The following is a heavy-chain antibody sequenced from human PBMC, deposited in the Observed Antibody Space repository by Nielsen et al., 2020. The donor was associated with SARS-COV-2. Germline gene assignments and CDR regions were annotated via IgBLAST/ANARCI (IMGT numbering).Heavy chain of an antibody. J-gene: IGHJ6*03. D-gene: IGHD3-10*01. CDR3: ARERRKYYYGSRAERQYYYYMDV. CDR1: GGSFSGYY. CDR2: FNHSGST. Sequence: SATLSLTCAVYGGSFSGYYWSWIRQPPGKGLEWIGEFNHSGSTNYNPSRKSRVTISVDTSKNQFSLKLSPVTAADTAVYYCARERRKYYYGSRAERQYYYYMDVWGKGTTVTVSS. V-gene: IGHV4-34*01.